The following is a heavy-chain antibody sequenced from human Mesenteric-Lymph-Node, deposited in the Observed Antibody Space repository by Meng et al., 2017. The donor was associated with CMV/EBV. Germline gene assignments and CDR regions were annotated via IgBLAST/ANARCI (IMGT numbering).Heavy chain of an antibody. CDR1: GYSFTSYW. Sequence: GGSLRLSCKGSGYSFTSYWIGWVRQMPGKGLEWMGNIYPGDSDTRYSPSFQGQVTIPADKSISTAYLQWSSLKASDTAMYYCARPYSSGWYTGLGYWGQGTLVTVSS. V-gene: IGHV5-51*01. CDR3: ARPYSSGWYTGLGY. CDR2: IYPGDSDT. J-gene: IGHJ4*02. D-gene: IGHD6-19*01.